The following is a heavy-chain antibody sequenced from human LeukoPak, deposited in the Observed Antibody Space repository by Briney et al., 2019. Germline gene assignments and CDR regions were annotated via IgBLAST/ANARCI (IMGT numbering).Heavy chain of an antibody. Sequence: SVTVSCTASGGTFSSYAISWVRQAPGQGLEWMGGIIPIFGTANYAQKFQGRVTITADESTSTAYMELSSLRSEDTAVYYCARGRWYAPSGFDYWGQGTLVTVSS. CDR1: GGTFSSYA. D-gene: IGHD4-23*01. CDR2: IIPIFGTA. CDR3: ARGRWYAPSGFDY. V-gene: IGHV1-69*13. J-gene: IGHJ4*02.